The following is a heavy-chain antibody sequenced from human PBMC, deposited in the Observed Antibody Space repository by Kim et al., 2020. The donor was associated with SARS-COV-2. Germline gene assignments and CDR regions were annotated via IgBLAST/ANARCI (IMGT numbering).Heavy chain of an antibody. CDR3: ARVPGIAAAGSPFDY. D-gene: IGHD6-13*01. J-gene: IGHJ4*02. V-gene: IGHV3-64*01. CDR1: GFTFSSYA. Sequence: GGSLRLSCAASGFTFSSYAMHWVRQAPGKGLEYVSAISSNGGSTYYANSVKGRFTISRDNSKNTLYLQMGSLRAEDMAVYYCARVPGIAAAGSPFDYWGQGTLVTVSS. CDR2: ISSNGGST.